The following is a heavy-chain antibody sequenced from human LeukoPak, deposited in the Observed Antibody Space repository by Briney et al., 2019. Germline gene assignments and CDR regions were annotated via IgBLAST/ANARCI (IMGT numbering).Heavy chain of an antibody. V-gene: IGHV3-33*01. D-gene: IGHD3-16*01. J-gene: IGHJ3*01. CDR3: AREGLLTSPNNAFDV. CDR1: GFTFSSYG. Sequence: PGTSLRLSCAASGFTFSSYGMHWVRQRPGKGLEWVTVMWSNESHKYYADSVKGRFTVSRDSAKSTLYLQIESLKVEDTAVYYCAREGLLTSPNNAFDVWGQGTMVTVPS. CDR2: MWSNESHK.